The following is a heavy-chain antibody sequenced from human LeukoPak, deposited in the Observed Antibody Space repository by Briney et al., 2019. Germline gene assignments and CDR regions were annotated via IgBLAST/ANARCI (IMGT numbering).Heavy chain of an antibody. CDR1: VFTFSSCA. Sequence: PGGSLRLSCSSSVFTFSSCAMSWVRQAPGKGLEWVSAISGSGGSTYYADSVKGRFTISRDNAKNSLYLQMNSLRAEDTAVYYCGRGDYYDSSGYYYYYYGMDVWGQGTTVTVSS. V-gene: IGHV3-23*01. D-gene: IGHD3-22*01. CDR2: ISGSGGST. J-gene: IGHJ6*02. CDR3: GRGDYYDSSGYYYYYYGMDV.